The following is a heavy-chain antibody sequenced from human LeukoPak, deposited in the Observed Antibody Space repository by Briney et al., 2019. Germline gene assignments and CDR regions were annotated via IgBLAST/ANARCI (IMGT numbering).Heavy chain of an antibody. CDR1: GFIFSGYS. V-gene: IGHV3-21*01. J-gene: IGHJ4*02. CDR3: ARDPNYDFWSGYYIAYFDY. CDR2: ISSSSSYI. D-gene: IGHD3-3*01. Sequence: GGSLRLSRAASGFIFSGYSMTWVRQAPGKGLEWVSSISSSSSYIYYADSVKGRFTISRDNAKDSLYLQMNSLRAEDTAVYYCARDPNYDFWSGYYIAYFDYWGQGTLVTVSS.